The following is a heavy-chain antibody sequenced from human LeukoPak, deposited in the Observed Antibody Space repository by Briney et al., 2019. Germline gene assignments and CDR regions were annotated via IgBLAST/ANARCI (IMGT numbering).Heavy chain of an antibody. CDR1: GGSISYYY. CDR3: ARGAYYYDSSGYSGIYFDY. CDR2: IFYSGST. D-gene: IGHD3-22*01. J-gene: IGHJ4*02. Sequence: SETLSLTCTVSGGSISYYYWSWIRQPPGKGLEWIGYIFYSGSTNYNPSLKSRVTISVDTSKNQFSLKLSSVTAADTAVYYCARGAYYYDSSGYSGIYFDYWGQGTLVTVSS. V-gene: IGHV4-59*01.